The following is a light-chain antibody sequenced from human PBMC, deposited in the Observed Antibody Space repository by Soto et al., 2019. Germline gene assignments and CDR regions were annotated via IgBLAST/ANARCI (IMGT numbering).Light chain of an antibody. J-gene: IGLJ1*01. V-gene: IGLV2-14*01. Sequence: QSALTQPASVSGSPGQSITISCTGTSSDVGGYNYVSWYQQHPGKAPKLMIYGVSNRPSGVSNRFSGSKSGNTASLTISGLQAEDEADYYCSSYTSGSTPLVFGTGTKLTGL. CDR2: GVS. CDR1: SSDVGGYNY. CDR3: SSYTSGSTPLV.